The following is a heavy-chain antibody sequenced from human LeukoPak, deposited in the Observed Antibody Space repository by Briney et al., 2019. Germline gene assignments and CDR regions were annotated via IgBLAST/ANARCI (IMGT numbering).Heavy chain of an antibody. CDR2: IRYDGSNK. D-gene: IGHD3-10*01. CDR3: AKDLYYYGSGSYLDY. J-gene: IGHJ4*02. CDR1: GFTFSSYG. V-gene: IGHV3-30*02. Sequence: GGSLRLSCAASGFTFSSYGMHWVRQAPGKGLEWVAFIRYDGSNKYYADSVKGRFTISRDNSKNTLYLQMNSLRAEDTAVYYCAKDLYYYGSGSYLDYWGQGTLVTVSS.